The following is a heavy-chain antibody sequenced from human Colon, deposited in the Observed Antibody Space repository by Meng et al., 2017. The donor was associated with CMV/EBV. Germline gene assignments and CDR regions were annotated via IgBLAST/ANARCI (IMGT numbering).Heavy chain of an antibody. J-gene: IGHJ6*02. V-gene: IGHV1-8*01. CDR3: ARVRTYYYDSSPGADYGMDV. Sequence: ASVKVSCKASGDTPPGYTMYWVRQATGQGLEWMGWMNPNSGNTGYAQKFQGRVTITRNTSISTAYMELSSLRSEDTAVYYCARVRTYYYDSSPGADYGMDVWGQGTTVTVSS. D-gene: IGHD3-22*01. CDR2: MNPNSGNT. CDR1: GDTPPGYT.